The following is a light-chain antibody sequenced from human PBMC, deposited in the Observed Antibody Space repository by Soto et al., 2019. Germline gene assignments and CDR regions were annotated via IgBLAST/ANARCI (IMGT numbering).Light chain of an antibody. Sequence: AIQMTQSPSSLSASVGDRVTITCRASQGIRNDLGWYQQKPGNAPKLLIYAASSLQSAVPSRFSGSGSGTDFTLTIISLQPEDFATYYCLQDYNSPWTFGQGTKVEIK. CDR3: LQDYNSPWT. CDR1: QGIRND. J-gene: IGKJ1*01. V-gene: IGKV1-6*01. CDR2: AAS.